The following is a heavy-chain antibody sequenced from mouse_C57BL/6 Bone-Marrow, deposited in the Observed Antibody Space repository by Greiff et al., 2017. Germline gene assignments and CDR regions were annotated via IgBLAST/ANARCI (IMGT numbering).Heavy chain of an antibody. J-gene: IGHJ4*01. Sequence: QVQLQQPGAELVKPGASVKLSCKASGYTFTSYWMHWVKQRPGQGLEWIGMIHPNSGSTNYNEKFKSKATLTVDKSSSTSYMQLSSLTSEDSAVYYCAREVAYYYAMDYWGQGTSVTVSS. CDR1: GYTFTSYW. CDR3: AREVAYYYAMDY. CDR2: IHPNSGST. V-gene: IGHV1-64*01. D-gene: IGHD1-1*01.